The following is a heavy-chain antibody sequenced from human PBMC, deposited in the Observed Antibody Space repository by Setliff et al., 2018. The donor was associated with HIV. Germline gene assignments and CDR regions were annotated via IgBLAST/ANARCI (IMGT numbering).Heavy chain of an antibody. CDR3: AKGAGGYYDY. J-gene: IGHJ4*02. V-gene: IGHV1-2*02. Sequence: ASVKVSCKASGYSFSDDYMHWVRQAPGQGLEWMGWINPNSGDTNYAQKFQGRVTMTRDTSISTAYMELSRLRSDDTAVYYCAKGAGGYYDYWSQGALVTVSS. D-gene: IGHD2-15*01. CDR2: INPNSGDT. CDR1: GYSFSDDY.